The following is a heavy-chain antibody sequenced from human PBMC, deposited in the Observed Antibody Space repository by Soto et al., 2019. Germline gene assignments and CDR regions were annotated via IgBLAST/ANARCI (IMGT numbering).Heavy chain of an antibody. Sequence: QVQLVQSGSEVKKPGSSVRVSCKTSGGTFSIYTISWVRQAPGQGLEWMGRVLPFLDITSYSQSLQGRVTITADRSTTTAYMELSSLRSEDTAVYYCARDRDNSNWPNFDSWGQGTLVTVSS. CDR2: VLPFLDIT. J-gene: IGHJ4*02. CDR1: GGTFSIYT. D-gene: IGHD6-13*01. V-gene: IGHV1-69*04. CDR3: ARDRDNSNWPNFDS.